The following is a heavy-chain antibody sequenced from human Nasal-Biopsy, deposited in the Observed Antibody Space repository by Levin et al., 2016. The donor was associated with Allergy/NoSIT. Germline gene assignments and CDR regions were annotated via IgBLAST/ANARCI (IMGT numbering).Heavy chain of an antibody. CDR1: GFTFADFS. J-gene: IGHJ4*02. D-gene: IGHD6-13*01. Sequence: ETLSLTCAASGFTFADFSMNWVRQAPGKGLEWISHINTAATTMNYADSVKGRFTISRDNAKKSLYLQMNSLRAEDTAVYYCAKEAAGGTAEDYWGQGTLVTVSS. V-gene: IGHV3-48*01. CDR3: AKEAAGGTAEDY. CDR2: INTAATTM.